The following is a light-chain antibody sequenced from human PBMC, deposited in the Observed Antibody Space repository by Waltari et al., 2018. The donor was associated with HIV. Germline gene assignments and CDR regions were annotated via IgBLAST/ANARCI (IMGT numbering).Light chain of an antibody. J-gene: IGLJ2*01. V-gene: IGLV1-44*01. CDR1: NSNIGSNS. CDR2: SSN. CDR3: AAWDDSRNAHVV. Sequence: QSVLTQPPSASGTPGQRVTISCSGSNSNIGSNSVNWYQQLPGTAPKLLIYSSNQRPLGVPDRFSGSKSGTSASLAIRGLQSEDEADYYCAAWDDSRNAHVVFGGGTKLTVL.